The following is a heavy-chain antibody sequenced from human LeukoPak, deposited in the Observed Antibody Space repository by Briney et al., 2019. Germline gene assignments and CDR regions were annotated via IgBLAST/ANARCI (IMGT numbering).Heavy chain of an antibody. CDR2: IYHSGST. Sequence: SQTLSLTCTVSGGSISSGGYYWSWIRQPPGTGLEWIGYIYHSGSTYYNPSLKSRVTISVDRSKTQFSLKLSSVTAADTAVYYCARVVHEGLAGRFLEWLSKEGYYYYYMDVWGKGTTVTVSS. CDR1: GGSISSGGYY. V-gene: IGHV4-30-2*01. J-gene: IGHJ6*03. D-gene: IGHD3-3*01. CDR3: ARVVHEGLAGRFLEWLSKEGYYYYYMDV.